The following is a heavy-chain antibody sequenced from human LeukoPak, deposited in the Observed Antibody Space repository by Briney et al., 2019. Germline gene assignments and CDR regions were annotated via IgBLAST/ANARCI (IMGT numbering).Heavy chain of an antibody. Sequence: GSLRLSCAASGFTFSSYSMNWVRQAPGKGLEWVSSISSSSSYIYYADSVKGRFTISRDNAKNSLYLQMNSLRAEDTAVYYCARDRTVVVPAAIPAWGAFDIWGQGTMVTVSS. D-gene: IGHD2-2*02. CDR1: GFTFSSYS. J-gene: IGHJ3*02. V-gene: IGHV3-21*01. CDR2: ISSSSSYI. CDR3: ARDRTVVVPAAIPAWGAFDI.